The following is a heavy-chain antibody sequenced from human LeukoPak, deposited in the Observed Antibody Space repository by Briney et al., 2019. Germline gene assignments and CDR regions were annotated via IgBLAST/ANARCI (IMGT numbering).Heavy chain of an antibody. CDR2: ISGSGGST. V-gene: IGHV3-23*01. J-gene: IGHJ4*02. CDR3: AVSVRFERVWHYFNN. Sequence: GGSLRLSCAASGFTFSTYAMTWVRQAPGKGLEWVSAISGSGGSTYYADSVKGRFTISRDNSKTTVFLQMNSLRAEDTAVYYCAVSVRFERVWHYFNNWGQGTQVTVSS. D-gene: IGHD3-9*01. CDR1: GFTFSTYA.